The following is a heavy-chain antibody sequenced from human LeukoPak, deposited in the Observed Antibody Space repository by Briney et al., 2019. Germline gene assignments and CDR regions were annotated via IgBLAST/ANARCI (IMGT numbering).Heavy chain of an antibody. CDR1: GFTFSSYG. CDR2: ISYDGSNK. Sequence: GGSLRLSCAASGFTFSSYGMHWVRQAPGKGLEWVAVISYDGSNKYCADSVKGRFTISRDNSKNTLYLQMNSLRAEDTAVYYCAKAAVYGNDVYYGMDVWGQGTTVTVSS. J-gene: IGHJ6*02. CDR3: AKAAVYGNDVYYGMDV. D-gene: IGHD1-1*01. V-gene: IGHV3-30*18.